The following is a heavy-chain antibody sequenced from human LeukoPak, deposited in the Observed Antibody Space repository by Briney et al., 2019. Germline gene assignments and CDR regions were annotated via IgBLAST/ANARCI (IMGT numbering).Heavy chain of an antibody. Sequence: ASVKVSCKASGYTFTTYAMHWVRQAPGQRLEWMGWINAGNGNTKYSQKYQARVTITRDTSASTAYMELRSLRSDDTAVYYCARDDYYGSSWFDPWGQGTLVTVSS. CDR1: GYTFTTYA. V-gene: IGHV1-3*01. J-gene: IGHJ5*02. CDR3: ARDDYYGSSWFDP. D-gene: IGHD3-10*01. CDR2: INAGNGNT.